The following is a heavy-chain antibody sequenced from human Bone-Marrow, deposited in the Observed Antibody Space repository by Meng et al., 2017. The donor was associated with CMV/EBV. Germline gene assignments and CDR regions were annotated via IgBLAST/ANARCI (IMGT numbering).Heavy chain of an antibody. CDR1: GFTFSDYY. CDR2: ISSSSTI. Sequence: GESLKISCAASGFTFSDYYMNWVRQAPGKGLEWVSSISSSSTIYYADSVKGRFTISRDNAKNSLYLQMNSLRAEDTAVYYCARDRGVVWSEDVWGQGTTVTVSS. D-gene: IGHD3-9*01. V-gene: IGHV3-69-1*01. CDR3: ARDRGVVWSEDV. J-gene: IGHJ6*02.